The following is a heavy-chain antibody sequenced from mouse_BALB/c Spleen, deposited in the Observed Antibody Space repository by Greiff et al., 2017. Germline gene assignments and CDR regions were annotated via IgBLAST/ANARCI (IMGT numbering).Heavy chain of an antibody. CDR1: GYSITSGYY. Sequence: EVKLVESGPGLVKPSQSLSLTCSVTGYSITSGYYWNWIRQFPGNKLEWMGYISYDGSNNYNPSLKNRISITRDTSKNQFFLKLNSVTTEDTATYYCASLWEYYAMDYWGQGTSVTVSS. CDR3: ASLWEYYAMDY. V-gene: IGHV3-6*02. CDR2: ISYDGSN. J-gene: IGHJ4*01. D-gene: IGHD1-1*02.